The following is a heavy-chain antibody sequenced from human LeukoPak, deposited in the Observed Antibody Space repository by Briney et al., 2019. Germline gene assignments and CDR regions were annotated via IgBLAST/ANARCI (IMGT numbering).Heavy chain of an antibody. CDR2: IKRKTDGGTT. CDR3: TTATNSGSYEYYFDY. CDR1: GFTFSNAW. V-gene: IGHV3-15*01. Sequence: KAGGSLRLSCAASGFTFSNAWMSWVREAPGRGLERVGRIKRKTDGGTTGYAAPVKGRFTMSRDDSKNTLYLQMNSLKTDDTAVYYCTTATNSGSYEYYFDYWGQGTLVIVSS. J-gene: IGHJ4*02. D-gene: IGHD1-26*01.